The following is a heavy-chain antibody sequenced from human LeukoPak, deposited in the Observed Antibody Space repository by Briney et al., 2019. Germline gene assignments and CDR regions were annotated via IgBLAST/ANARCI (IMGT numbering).Heavy chain of an antibody. CDR1: GFTFGSYA. V-gene: IGHV3-30-3*01. CDR3: ARDFWPHRLVYDFWSGPRYAFDI. CDR2: ISYDGSNK. J-gene: IGHJ3*02. D-gene: IGHD3-3*01. Sequence: PGRSLRLSCAASGFTFGSYAMHWVRQAPGKGLEWVAVISYDGSNKYYADSVKGRFTISRDNSKNTLYLQMNSLRAGDTAVYYCARDFWPHRLVYDFWSGPRYAFDIWGQGTMVTVSS.